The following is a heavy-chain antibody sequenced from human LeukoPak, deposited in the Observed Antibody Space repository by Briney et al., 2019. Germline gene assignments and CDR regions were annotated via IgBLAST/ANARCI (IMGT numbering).Heavy chain of an antibody. J-gene: IGHJ4*02. V-gene: IGHV4-59*08. CDR3: ARTSNYYYDSSGYYGVFDY. CDR2: IYYSGST. Sequence: SETLSLTCTVSGGSISSYYWSWIRQPPGKGLEWIGYIYYSGSTNYNPSLKSRVTISVDTSKNQFSLKLSSVTAADTAVYYCARTSNYYYDSSGYYGVFDYWGQGTLVTVSS. D-gene: IGHD3-22*01. CDR1: GGSISSYY.